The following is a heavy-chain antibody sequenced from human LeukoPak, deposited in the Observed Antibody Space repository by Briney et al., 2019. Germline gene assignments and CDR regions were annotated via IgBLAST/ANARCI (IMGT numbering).Heavy chain of an antibody. V-gene: IGHV5-10-1*01. CDR2: IDPSDSYT. CDR3: ARSDQLKWFGDPRRPYYYGMDV. Sequence: GESLRISCKGSGYSFTSYWISWVRQMPGKGLVWMGRIDPSDSYTNYSPSFQGHVTISADKSISTAYLQWSSLKASDTAMYYCARSDQLKWFGDPRRPYYYGMDVWGQGTTVTVSS. J-gene: IGHJ6*02. D-gene: IGHD3-10*01. CDR1: GYSFTSYW.